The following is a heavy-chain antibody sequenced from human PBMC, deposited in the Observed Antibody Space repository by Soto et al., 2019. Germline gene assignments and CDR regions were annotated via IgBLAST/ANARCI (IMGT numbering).Heavy chain of an antibody. Sequence: EVQLAESGGGLVQPGGSLRLSCAASGFTFSTFGMNWVRQAPGKGLEWVSYISSSSTTIYYADSVKGRFTISRDNAKNSLYLQMNSLRDEDTAVYYCASRYSYGYEFDYWGQGTLVTVSS. CDR2: ISSSSTTI. D-gene: IGHD5-18*01. J-gene: IGHJ4*02. CDR3: ASRYSYGYEFDY. V-gene: IGHV3-48*02. CDR1: GFTFSTFG.